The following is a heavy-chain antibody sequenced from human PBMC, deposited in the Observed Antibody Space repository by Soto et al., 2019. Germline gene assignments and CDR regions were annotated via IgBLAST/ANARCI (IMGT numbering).Heavy chain of an antibody. V-gene: IGHV3-33*01. D-gene: IGHD3-22*01. CDR2: IWYDGSNK. CDR1: GFTFSSYG. Sequence: QVQLVESGGGVVQPGRSLRLSCAASGFTFSSYGMHWVRQAPGKGLEWVAVIWYDGSNKYYADSVKGRFTISRDNSKNTLYLQMNSLRAEDTAVYYCARGDYYDSSGSPPPIAFDIWGQGTMVTVSS. CDR3: ARGDYYDSSGSPPPIAFDI. J-gene: IGHJ3*02.